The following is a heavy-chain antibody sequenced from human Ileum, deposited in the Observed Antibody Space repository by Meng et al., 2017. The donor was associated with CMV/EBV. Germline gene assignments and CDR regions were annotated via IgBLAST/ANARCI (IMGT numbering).Heavy chain of an antibody. Sequence: SETLSLTCGVYGETFSGYYWNWIRQPPGKGLEWIGDINHNGNTNYNPPLKSRVTMSVDTSKNQFSLKLSSVTAADTAVYYCARAVYYCSGSYCTRFEFDYWGQETPVTVSS. CDR2: INHNGNT. J-gene: IGHJ4*02. CDR3: ARAVYYCSGSYCTRFEFDY. V-gene: IGHV4-34*01. D-gene: IGHD3-10*01. CDR1: GETFSGYY.